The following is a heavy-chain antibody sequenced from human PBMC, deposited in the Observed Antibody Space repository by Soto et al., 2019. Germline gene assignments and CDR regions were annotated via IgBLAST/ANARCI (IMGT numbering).Heavy chain of an antibody. J-gene: IGHJ4*02. CDR3: AKGRYDFWSPYYFDS. D-gene: IGHD3-3*01. Sequence: GGSLRLSCVGTGSNFDDFAMHWVRQAPGKGLEWVSGITWNSRVLAYADSVKGRFTISRDNARNSLYLQMDSLRDEDTALYYCAKGRYDFWSPYYFDSWGQGTLVTVSS. CDR2: ITWNSRVL. CDR1: GSNFDDFA. V-gene: IGHV3-9*01.